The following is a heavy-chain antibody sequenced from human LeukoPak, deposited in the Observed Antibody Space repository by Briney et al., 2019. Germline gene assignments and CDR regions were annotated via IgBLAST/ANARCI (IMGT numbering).Heavy chain of an antibody. D-gene: IGHD5-12*01. J-gene: IGHJ3*02. CDR1: GGSISSYY. CDR3: ARAQRRGYSRRGAFDI. Sequence: PSETLSLTCTVSGGSISSYYWSWVRQPPGKGLEWIGYVSYSGSTYYNPSLKSRVTISVDRSKNQFSLKLSSVTAADTAVYYCARAQRRGYSRRGAFDIWGQGTMVTVSS. CDR2: VSYSGST. V-gene: IGHV4-59*12.